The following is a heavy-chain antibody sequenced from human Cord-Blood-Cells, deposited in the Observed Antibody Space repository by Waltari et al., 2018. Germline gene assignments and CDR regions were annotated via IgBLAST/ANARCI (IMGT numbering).Heavy chain of an antibody. CDR1: GGTFSSYA. D-gene: IGHD4-17*01. V-gene: IGHV1-69*01. Sequence: QVQLVQSGAEVKKPGASVKVSCKASGGTFSSYAISWVRQAPGQGLEWMGGIIPIFGKANYAPKFQGRVTITADESTSTAYMERSSLGSEDTAVYYCARGGSTVTPRYYYYYGMDVWGQGTTVTVSS. J-gene: IGHJ6*02. CDR3: ARGGSTVTPRYYYYYGMDV. CDR2: IIPIFGKA.